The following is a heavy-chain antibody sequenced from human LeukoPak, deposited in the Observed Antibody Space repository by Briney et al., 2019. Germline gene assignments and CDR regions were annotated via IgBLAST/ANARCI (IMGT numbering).Heavy chain of an antibody. Sequence: DPGGSLRLSRSPSGFIFDNYAVGWVRQAPGKGPEWASHISGSGGRTYYADSVKGRFTISRDNSKNTLYLQMDSLRVEDTAIYYCAKMEDSLGYYPYFDYWGQGTLVTVSS. D-gene: IGHD3-22*01. V-gene: IGHV3-23*01. CDR2: ISGSGGRT. CDR1: GFIFDNYA. J-gene: IGHJ4*02. CDR3: AKMEDSLGYYPYFDY.